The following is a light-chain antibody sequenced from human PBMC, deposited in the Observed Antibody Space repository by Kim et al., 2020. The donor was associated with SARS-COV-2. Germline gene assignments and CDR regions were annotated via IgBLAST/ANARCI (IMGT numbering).Light chain of an antibody. V-gene: IGKV3-20*01. CDR3: LQYGSSPWT. CDR2: GAS. CDR1: QSVNNNY. J-gene: IGKJ1*01. Sequence: SQGERATLSCRASQSVNNNYLAWYQQKPGRAPRLLMFGASTRATGIPDRFSGSGSATDFTLTISRLEPEDFAVYYCLQYGSSPWTFGQGTKVDIK.